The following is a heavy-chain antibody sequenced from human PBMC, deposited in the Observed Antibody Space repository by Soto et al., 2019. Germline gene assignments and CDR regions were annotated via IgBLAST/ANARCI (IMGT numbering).Heavy chain of an antibody. J-gene: IGHJ6*03. V-gene: IGHV3-48*01. D-gene: IGHD1-20*01. Sequence: PGGSLRLSCAASVLPFSSYSMNWVRQAPGKGLEWVSYISSSSSTIYYADSVKGRFTISRDNAKNSLYLQMNSLRAEDTAVYYCASSGEDNWNDEFWVRHYMDVWGKGTTVTVSS. CDR2: ISSSSSTI. CDR3: ASSGEDNWNDEFWVRHYMDV. CDR1: VLPFSSYS.